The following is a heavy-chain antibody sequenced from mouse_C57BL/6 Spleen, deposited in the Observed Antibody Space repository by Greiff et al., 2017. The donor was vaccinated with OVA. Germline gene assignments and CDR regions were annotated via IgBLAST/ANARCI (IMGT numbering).Heavy chain of an antibody. Sequence: QVHVKQSGPELVKPGASVKLSCKASGYTFTSYDINWVKQRPGQGLEWIGWIYPRDGSTKYNEKFKGKATLTVDTSSSTAYMELHSLTSEDSAVYFCAGGYGWLLTDYWGQGTTLTVSS. D-gene: IGHD2-3*01. CDR1: GYTFTSYD. CDR2: IYPRDGST. CDR3: AGGYGWLLTDY. J-gene: IGHJ2*01. V-gene: IGHV1-85*01.